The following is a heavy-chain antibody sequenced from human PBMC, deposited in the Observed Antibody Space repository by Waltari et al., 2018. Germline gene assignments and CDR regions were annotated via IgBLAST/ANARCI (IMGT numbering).Heavy chain of an antibody. CDR2: VDPEDGET. Sequence: EVQLVQSGAEVKKPGARVKLSWKVSGYTFTDYYMPWGQQAPGKGLEWMGLVDPEDGETIYAEKFQGRVTITADTSTDTAYMELSSLRSEDTAVYYCATSYSSSCPGDYWGQGTLVTVSS. CDR3: ATSYSSSCPGDY. CDR1: GYTFTDYY. V-gene: IGHV1-69-2*01. D-gene: IGHD6-13*01. J-gene: IGHJ4*02.